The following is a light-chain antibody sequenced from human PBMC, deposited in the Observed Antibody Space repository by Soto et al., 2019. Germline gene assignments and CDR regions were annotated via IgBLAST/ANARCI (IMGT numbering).Light chain of an antibody. CDR3: GTWDSSLTTYV. CDR1: SSHIGRNY. Sequence: PPPLTAGPGQKVTISCSGSSSHIGRNYVSWYQHLPGTAPKLLIYENNKRPSGIPDRLSGSKSGSSATLGITGLQTGDEADYYCGTWDSSLTTYVFGPGTKVTVL. CDR2: ENN. J-gene: IGLJ1*01. V-gene: IGLV1-51*02.